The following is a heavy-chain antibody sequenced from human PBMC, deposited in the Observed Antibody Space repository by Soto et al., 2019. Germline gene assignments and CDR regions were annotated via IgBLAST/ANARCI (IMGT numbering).Heavy chain of an antibody. D-gene: IGHD6-19*01. J-gene: IGHJ4*02. CDR3: ATLYSSGWYDK. CDR2: IKSDGTYT. CDR1: GFTLSSYW. Sequence: EVQLVESGGGLVQPGGSLRLSCAASGFTLSSYWMHWVRQAPGKGLVWVSRIKSDGTYTNYADSVKGRITISRDNAKNTLYLEMRSLRAEDTAVNYCATLYSSGWYDKWGQGTLVTVSS. V-gene: IGHV3-74*01.